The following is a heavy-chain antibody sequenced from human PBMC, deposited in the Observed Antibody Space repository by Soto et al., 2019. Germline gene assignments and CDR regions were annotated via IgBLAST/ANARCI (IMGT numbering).Heavy chain of an antibody. CDR1: GGSISSGAYS. Sequence: SETLSLTCTVSGGSISSGAYSWSWIRQPPGKGLEWIGYIYYSGSTYYNPSLKSRVTISVDTSKNHFSLRLSSVTAADTAVYYCAREPQWLAATDAFHIWGLGTMVTVSS. J-gene: IGHJ3*02. CDR2: IYYSGST. D-gene: IGHD6-19*01. CDR3: AREPQWLAATDAFHI. V-gene: IGHV4-30-4*01.